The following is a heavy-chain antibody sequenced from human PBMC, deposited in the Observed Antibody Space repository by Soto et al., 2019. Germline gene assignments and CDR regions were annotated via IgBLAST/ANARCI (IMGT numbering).Heavy chain of an antibody. CDR3: AKDNGHHTAVTKEGENWFDP. CDR1: GFTFSSYA. J-gene: IGHJ5*02. V-gene: IGHV3-23*01. CDR2: ISGSGGST. Sequence: EVQLLESGGGLVQPGGSLRLSCAASGFTFSSYAMSWVRQAPGQGLEWVSAISGSGGSTYYADSVKGRFTISRDNSKNALYLQMNSLRAEDTAVYYCAKDNGHHTAVTKEGENWFDPWGQGTLVTVSS. D-gene: IGHD4-17*01.